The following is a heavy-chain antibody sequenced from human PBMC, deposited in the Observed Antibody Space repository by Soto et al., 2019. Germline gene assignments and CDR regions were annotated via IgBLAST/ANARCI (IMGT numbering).Heavy chain of an antibody. CDR1: GGSISSSSYY. V-gene: IGHV4-39*01. J-gene: IGHJ5*02. Sequence: QLQLQESGPGLVKPSETLSLTCTVSGGSISSSSYYWGWIRQPPGKGLEWIGSIYYSGSTYYNPSLKSRVTISVDTSKNQFSLKLSSVTAADTAVYYCARPKESYSNWFDPWGQGTLVTVSS. CDR2: IYYSGST. CDR3: ARPKESYSNWFDP. D-gene: IGHD2-15*01.